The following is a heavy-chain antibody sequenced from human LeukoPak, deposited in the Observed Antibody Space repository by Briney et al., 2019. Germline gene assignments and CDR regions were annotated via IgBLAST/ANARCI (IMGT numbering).Heavy chain of an antibody. D-gene: IGHD2-15*01. V-gene: IGHV4-39*07. J-gene: IGHJ4*02. CDR1: GGSISSSSYY. CDR2: IYYSGST. Sequence: SETLSLTCTVSGGSISSSSYYWGWIRQPPGKGLEWIGSIYYSGSTYYNPSPKSRVTISVDTSKNQFSLKLSSGTAADTAVYYCARDPGYCSGGSCYLDYWGQGTLVTVSS. CDR3: ARDPGYCSGGSCYLDY.